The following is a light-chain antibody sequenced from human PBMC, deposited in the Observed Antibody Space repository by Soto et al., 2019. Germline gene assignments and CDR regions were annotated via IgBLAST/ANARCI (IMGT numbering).Light chain of an antibody. CDR2: GAS. CDR3: QQYGSSPQT. V-gene: IGKV3-20*01. Sequence: EIVLTQSPGTLSLSPGERATLSCRASQSTSRSYIAWYQQRPGQAPRVLIYGASIRATGIPDRFSGSGAGRDFTLNISRLEPEDFAVYYCQQYGSSPQTFGQGTKVEIX. CDR1: QSTSRSY. J-gene: IGKJ1*01.